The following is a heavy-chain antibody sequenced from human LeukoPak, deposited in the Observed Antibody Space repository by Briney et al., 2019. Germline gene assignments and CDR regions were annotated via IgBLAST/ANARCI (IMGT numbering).Heavy chain of an antibody. Sequence: SETLSLTCTVSGGSISSYYWSWIRQPPGKGLEWIGYIYYSGSTNYNPSLKSRVTISVDTSKNQFSLKLSSVTAADTAVYYCAKERSGYDFWSGYYISFDYWGQGTLVTVSS. CDR3: AKERSGYDFWSGYYISFDY. D-gene: IGHD3-3*01. CDR1: GGSISSYY. V-gene: IGHV4-59*01. J-gene: IGHJ4*02. CDR2: IYYSGST.